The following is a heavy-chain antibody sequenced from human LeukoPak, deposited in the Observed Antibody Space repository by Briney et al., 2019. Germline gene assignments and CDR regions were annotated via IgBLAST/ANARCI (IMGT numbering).Heavy chain of an antibody. V-gene: IGHV4-30-4*07. CDR2: IYYSGST. CDR1: GGSISSGGYS. D-gene: IGHD5-24*01. Sequence: PSETLSLTCAVSGGSISSGGYSWSWIRQPPGKGLEWIGYIYYSGSTYYNPSLKSRVTISVDTSKNQFSLKLSSVTAADTAVYYCAREGRRDGQSFVYWGQGTLVTVSS. J-gene: IGHJ4*02. CDR3: AREGRRDGQSFVY.